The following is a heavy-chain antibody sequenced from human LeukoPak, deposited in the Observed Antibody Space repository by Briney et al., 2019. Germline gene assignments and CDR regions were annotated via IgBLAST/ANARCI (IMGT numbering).Heavy chain of an antibody. V-gene: IGHV1-2*02. CDR2: INPNSGGT. D-gene: IGHD6-6*01. J-gene: IGHJ5*02. CDR3: ASPDIAEQLGGFDP. CDR1: GYTFTGYY. Sequence: ASVRVSCTASGYTFTGYYMHWVRQAPGQGLEWMGWINPNSGGTNYAQKFQGRVTMTRDTSISTAYMELSRLRSDDTAVYYCASPDIAEQLGGFDPWGQGTLVTVPS.